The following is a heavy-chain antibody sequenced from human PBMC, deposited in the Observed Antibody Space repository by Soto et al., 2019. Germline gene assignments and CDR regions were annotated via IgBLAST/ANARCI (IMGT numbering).Heavy chain of an antibody. J-gene: IGHJ4*02. Sequence: QVQLVESGGGVVQPGRSLRLSCAASGFTFSSYGMHWVRQAPGKGLEWVAVIWYDGSNKYYADSVKGRFTISRDNSKNTMYLQMNRLRAEDTAVYYCARDAGYCISTSCYGHFGYWGQGTLVTVSS. CDR1: GFTFSSYG. D-gene: IGHD2-2*01. CDR2: IWYDGSNK. CDR3: ARDAGYCISTSCYGHFGY. V-gene: IGHV3-33*01.